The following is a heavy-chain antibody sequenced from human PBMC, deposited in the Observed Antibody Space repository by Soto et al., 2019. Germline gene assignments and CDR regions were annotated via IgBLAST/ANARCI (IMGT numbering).Heavy chain of an antibody. CDR2: IYPGDSNT. Sequence: RGESLKISCKVSGYSFTDYWIGWVRQLPGKGLEWMGTIYPGDSNTGYSPSFQGQVTVSADKSISTAYLQWSSLKASDTAMYYCARSGYSGYDNPFVYWGQGTLVTVSS. CDR1: GYSFTDYW. CDR3: ARSGYSGYDNPFVY. J-gene: IGHJ4*02. V-gene: IGHV5-51*01. D-gene: IGHD5-12*01.